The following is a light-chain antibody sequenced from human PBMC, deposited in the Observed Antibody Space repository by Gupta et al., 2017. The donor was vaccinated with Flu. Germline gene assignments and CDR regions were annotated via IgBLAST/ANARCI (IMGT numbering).Light chain of an antibody. Sequence: ATLTCRGSQSESSNLDWYQQKPGQAPRPLIYGASTRATGIPARLRGSGSGTEFTLTISSLQSEDFAVYYCQQYNNWPPEGTFGPGTKVDIK. V-gene: IGKV3-15*01. CDR2: GAS. CDR3: QQYNNWPPEGT. J-gene: IGKJ3*01. CDR1: QSESSN.